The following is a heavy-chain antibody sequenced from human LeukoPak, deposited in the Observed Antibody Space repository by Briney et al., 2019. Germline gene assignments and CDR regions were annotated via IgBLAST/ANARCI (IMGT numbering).Heavy chain of an antibody. J-gene: IGHJ4*02. CDR2: ISGSGGNT. D-gene: IGHD2-15*01. CDR1: GFTFSSYA. V-gene: IGHV3-23*01. Sequence: GGSLRLSCAASGFTFSSYAMSRVRQAPGKGLEWISAISGSGGNTYYADSVKGRLTISRDNSKNTLFLQMNSLRVEDTAVYYCAKEDPIVSVGFDYWGQGTLVTVTS. CDR3: AKEDPIVSVGFDY.